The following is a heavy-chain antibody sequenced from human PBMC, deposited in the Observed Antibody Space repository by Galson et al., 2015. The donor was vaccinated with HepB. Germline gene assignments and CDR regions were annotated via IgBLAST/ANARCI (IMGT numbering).Heavy chain of an antibody. D-gene: IGHD3-9*01. V-gene: IGHV7-4-1*02. CDR1: GYTFTSYA. Sequence: SVKVSCKASGYTFTSYAMNWVRQAPGQGLEWMGWINTNTGNPTYAQGFTGRFVFSLGTSVSTAYLQISSLKAEDTAVYYCARESRHYDILTGYYYYGMDVLGQGTTVTVSS. CDR2: INTNTGNP. J-gene: IGHJ6*02. CDR3: ARESRHYDILTGYYYYGMDV.